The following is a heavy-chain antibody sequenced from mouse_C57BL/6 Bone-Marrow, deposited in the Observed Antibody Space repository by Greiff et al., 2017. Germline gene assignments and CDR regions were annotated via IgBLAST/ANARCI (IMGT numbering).Heavy chain of an antibody. V-gene: IGHV1-53*01. D-gene: IGHD2-3*01. Sequence: QVQLQQPGTELVKPGASVKLSCKASGYTFTSYWMHWVKQRPGQGLEWIGNINPSNGGTNYNEKFKSKATLTVDKSSSTAYMQLSSLTSEDSAVYYCARQTYDGYPYYAMDYCGQGTSVTVSS. J-gene: IGHJ4*01. CDR3: ARQTYDGYPYYAMDY. CDR1: GYTFTSYW. CDR2: INPSNGGT.